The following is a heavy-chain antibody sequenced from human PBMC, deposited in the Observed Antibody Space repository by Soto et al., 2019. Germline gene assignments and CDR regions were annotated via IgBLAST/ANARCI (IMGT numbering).Heavy chain of an antibody. CDR1: GGSISSGGYY. V-gene: IGHV4-31*03. Sequence: QVQLQESGPGLVKPSQTLPLTCTVSGGSISSGGYYWSWIRQHPGKGLEWIGYIYYSGSTYYNPSLETRVTISVDTSKNQFSLKVSFVTAADTAVYYCAREGDYCSGGSCYRWFDPWCQGTLVTVSS. CDR3: AREGDYCSGGSCYRWFDP. CDR2: IYYSGST. J-gene: IGHJ5*02. D-gene: IGHD2-15*01.